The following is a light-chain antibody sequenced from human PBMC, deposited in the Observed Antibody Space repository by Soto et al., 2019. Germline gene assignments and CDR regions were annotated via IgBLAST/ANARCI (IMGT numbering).Light chain of an antibody. J-gene: IGKJ5*01. V-gene: IGKV3-11*01. CDR3: QQRSDWPLT. Sequence: EIVLTPSPATLSLSPVERATLSCRASQSVTSYLAWYQQKPGQAPRLLIYDVSNRASGIPARFSGSGSETDFTLTISSLEPEDFAVYYCQQRSDWPLTFGQGTRLEI. CDR2: DVS. CDR1: QSVTSY.